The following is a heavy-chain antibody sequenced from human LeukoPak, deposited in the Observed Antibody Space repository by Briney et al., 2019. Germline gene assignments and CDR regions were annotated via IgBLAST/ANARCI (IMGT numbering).Heavy chain of an antibody. V-gene: IGHV3-23*01. J-gene: IGHJ4*02. Sequence: PGGSLRLSCVASGFTFSNYAMNWVRQAPGKGLEWVSGISESGGNTFYADSVKGRFTISRDNSKNTLLLQMNSLRAEDTAVYYCAVSARVERVWHYFNYWGQGTLVTVSS. CDR2: ISESGGNT. CDR1: GFTFSNYA. CDR3: AVSARVERVWHYFNY. D-gene: IGHD6-6*01.